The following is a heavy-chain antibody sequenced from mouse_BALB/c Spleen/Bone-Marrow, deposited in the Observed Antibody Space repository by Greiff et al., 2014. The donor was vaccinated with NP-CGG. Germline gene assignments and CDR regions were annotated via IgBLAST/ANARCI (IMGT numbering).Heavy chain of an antibody. Sequence: QVQLKESGPGLVAPSRSLSITCTISGFSLTRYGVHWIRQPPGKGLEWLVVIWSDGSTTYNSALKSRLSISKDNSKSQVFLKMNSLQTDDTAMYYCARHGDWSLDYWGQGTTLTVSS. V-gene: IGHV2-6-1*01. D-gene: IGHD4-1*01. J-gene: IGHJ2*01. CDR1: GFSLTRYG. CDR2: IWSDGST. CDR3: ARHGDWSLDY.